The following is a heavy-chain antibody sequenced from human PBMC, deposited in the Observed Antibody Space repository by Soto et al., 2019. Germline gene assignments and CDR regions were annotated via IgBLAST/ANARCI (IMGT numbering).Heavy chain of an antibody. CDR3: ASIRIVLMVYEY. CDR1: GYTLTELS. D-gene: IGHD2-8*01. J-gene: IGHJ4*02. V-gene: IGHV1-24*01. CDR2: FDPEDGET. Sequence: ASVKVTSKVSGYTLTELSMHWVRQAPGKGLEWMGGFDPEDGETIYAQKFQGRVTMTEDTSTDTAYMELSSLRSEDTAVYYCASIRIVLMVYEYWGQGTLVTVSS.